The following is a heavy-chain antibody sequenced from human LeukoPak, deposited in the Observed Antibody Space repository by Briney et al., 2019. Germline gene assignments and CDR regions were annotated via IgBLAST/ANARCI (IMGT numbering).Heavy chain of an antibody. V-gene: IGHV3-74*01. J-gene: IGHJ4*02. Sequence: QPGGSLRLSCAASGFPFSNYWMHCVRQAPGKGLMWVSRINSDGSITSYADSVKGRFTISRDNAKNTLYLQMNSLRAEDTGVYYCARAAAVSAIPSDWGQGTLVIISS. D-gene: IGHD2-15*01. CDR2: INSDGSIT. CDR3: ARAAAVSAIPSD. CDR1: GFPFSNYW.